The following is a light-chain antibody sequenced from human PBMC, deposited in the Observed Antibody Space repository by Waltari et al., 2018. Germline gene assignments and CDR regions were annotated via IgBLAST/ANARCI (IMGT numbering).Light chain of an antibody. Sequence: QTVVTQEPSFSVSPGGTVTLTCGLTSGSVSTNYYPSWYQQTPGQAPRALIYNTYSRSSGVPDRFAGSILGNKAARTITGAQADDESDYYCVLYLGSDTWVFGGGTKLTVL. V-gene: IGLV8-61*01. J-gene: IGLJ3*02. CDR3: VLYLGSDTWV. CDR2: NTY. CDR1: SGSVSTNYY.